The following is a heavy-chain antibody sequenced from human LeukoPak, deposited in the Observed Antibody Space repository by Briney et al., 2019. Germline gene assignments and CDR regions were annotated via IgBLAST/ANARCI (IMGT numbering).Heavy chain of an antibody. D-gene: IGHD1-14*01. Sequence: GSLRLSCAASGFTFSSYWMNWVRQAPGKGLEWVANIKQDGSEKYYVDSVKARFTVSRDNAKNSLYLQMNSLRAEDTAVYYCARDTGYGMDVWGKGTTVTVSS. CDR1: GFTFSSYW. V-gene: IGHV3-7*03. J-gene: IGHJ6*04. CDR3: ARDTGYGMDV. CDR2: IKQDGSEK.